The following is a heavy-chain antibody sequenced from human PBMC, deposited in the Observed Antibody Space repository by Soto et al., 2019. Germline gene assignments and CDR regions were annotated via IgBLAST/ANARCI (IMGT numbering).Heavy chain of an antibody. CDR1: GYTFTGYS. Sequence: ASAKVSWKASGYTFTGYSMHWVRQEPGQGLEWMGWINPNSGGTNYAQKFQGWVTMTRDTSISTAYMELSRLRSDDTAVYYCARTTIAAAGTRFLTGYGMDVWGQGTTVTVSS. D-gene: IGHD6-13*01. V-gene: IGHV1-2*04. CDR3: ARTTIAAAGTRFLTGYGMDV. J-gene: IGHJ6*02. CDR2: INPNSGGT.